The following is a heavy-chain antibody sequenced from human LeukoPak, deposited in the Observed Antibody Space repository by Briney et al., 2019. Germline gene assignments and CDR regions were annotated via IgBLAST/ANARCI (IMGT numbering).Heavy chain of an antibody. CDR2: ISNDGSNK. J-gene: IGHJ4*02. CDR1: GVTFSSYG. CDR3: AKDLTGVNYCLDQ. Sequence: PGRSLRLSCAASGVTFSSYGMPWVRQAPGKGLEWVAVISNDGSNKHYADSVKGRFTISRDNSKNTLYLQMNSLRAEDTAVYYYAKDLTGVNYCLDQWGQGTLVTVSS. D-gene: IGHD1-7*01. V-gene: IGHV3-30*18.